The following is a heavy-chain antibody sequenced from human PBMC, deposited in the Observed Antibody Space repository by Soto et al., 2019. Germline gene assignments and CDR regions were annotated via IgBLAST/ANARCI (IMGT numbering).Heavy chain of an antibody. J-gene: IGHJ6*02. CDR1: GYTFTPDA. V-gene: IGHV1-3*01. CDR3: AQRTPEYGMDV. Sequence: ASVKGSCKSSGYTFTPDALQWLLQAPGQGLEWLGWISAGSGDTRYSQNFQGRVTITRDTSASTAYMELSSLRSVDTATYYCAQRTPEYGMDVWGQGTMVTVSS. CDR2: ISAGSGDT.